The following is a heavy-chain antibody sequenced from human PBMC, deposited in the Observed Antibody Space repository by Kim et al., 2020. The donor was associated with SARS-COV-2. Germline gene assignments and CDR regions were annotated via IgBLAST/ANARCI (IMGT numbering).Heavy chain of an antibody. D-gene: IGHD3-22*01. V-gene: IGHV3-23*01. CDR2: ISGSGGST. CDR1: GFTFSSYA. J-gene: IGHJ5*02. Sequence: GGSLRLSCAASGFTFSSYAMSWVRQAPGKGLEWVSAISGSGGSTYYADSVKGRFTISRDNSKNTLYLQMNSLRAEDTAVYYCAKGLEWHYDSSGYYSSWFDPWGQGTLVTVSS. CDR3: AKGLEWHYDSSGYYSSWFDP.